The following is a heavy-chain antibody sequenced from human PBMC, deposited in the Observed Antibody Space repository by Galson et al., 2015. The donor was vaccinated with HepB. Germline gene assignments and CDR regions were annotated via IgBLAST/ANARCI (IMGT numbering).Heavy chain of an antibody. J-gene: IGHJ4*03. Sequence: SVKVSCKASGGTFSSYAISWVRQAPGQGLEWMGGIIPIFGTANYAQKFQGRVTITADKSTSTAYMELSSLRSEDTAVYYCASSIAAAGIYYFDYWGQGTTVTVSS. D-gene: IGHD6-13*01. CDR2: IIPIFGTA. CDR3: ASSIAAAGIYYFDY. V-gene: IGHV1-69*06. CDR1: GGTFSSYA.